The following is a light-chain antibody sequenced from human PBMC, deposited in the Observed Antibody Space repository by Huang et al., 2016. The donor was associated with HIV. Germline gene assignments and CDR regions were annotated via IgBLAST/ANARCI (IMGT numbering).Light chain of an antibody. Sequence: DIVLTQSPATLSLSPGQRATLSCRASQNINNYLVWYQQKPGQAPRLLIYDPFNRATGIPARFSGSGSGTDFTLTINTLEPEDFAVYYCQQRGAWPLTFGGGTKVEIK. CDR2: DPF. CDR1: QNINNY. CDR3: QQRGAWPLT. J-gene: IGKJ4*01. V-gene: IGKV3-11*01.